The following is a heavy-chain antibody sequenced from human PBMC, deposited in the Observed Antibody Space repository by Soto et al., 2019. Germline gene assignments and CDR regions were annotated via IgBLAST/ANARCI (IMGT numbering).Heavy chain of an antibody. CDR2: IYHRGTT. J-gene: IGHJ4*02. Sequence: SDTLYLTCTVSGGSISSYYWSWIRQPPGKGLEWIGYIYHRGTTNYSPSLKSRVTISADMSKNQFSLKLSSVTAADTAAYYCARAIRRGGGFDYWGQGTRVTVSS. CDR1: GGSISSYY. D-gene: IGHD3-10*01. CDR3: ARAIRRGGGFDY. V-gene: IGHV4-59*01.